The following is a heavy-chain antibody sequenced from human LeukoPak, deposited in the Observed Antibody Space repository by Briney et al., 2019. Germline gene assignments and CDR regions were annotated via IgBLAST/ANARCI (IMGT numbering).Heavy chain of an antibody. J-gene: IGHJ5*02. Sequence: GGSLRLSCAASGFTFSNCDMSWVRQAPGKGLEWVSSISDSGGSTYYADSVKGRFTISRDNSKNTLCLQMTNLRAADTAVYYCAKDLSRAVAADWFDPWDQGSLVTVSS. CDR2: ISDSGGST. CDR1: GFTFSNCD. D-gene: IGHD6-19*01. CDR3: AKDLSRAVAADWFDP. V-gene: IGHV3-23*01.